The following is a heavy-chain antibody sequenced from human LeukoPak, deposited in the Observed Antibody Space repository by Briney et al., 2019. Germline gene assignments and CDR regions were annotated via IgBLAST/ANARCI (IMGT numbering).Heavy chain of an antibody. CDR3: ANTPDYGDFYYYYYMDV. Sequence: SETLSLTFTVSGGSISSYYWRWIRPPPGKGLELIWYIYYSGSTNYNPSPKSRVTISVDTSKNQFSLKLSSVTAADTAVYYCANTPDYGDFYYYYYMDVWGKGTTVTISS. D-gene: IGHD4-17*01. J-gene: IGHJ6*03. V-gene: IGHV4-59*01. CDR1: GGSISSYY. CDR2: IYYSGST.